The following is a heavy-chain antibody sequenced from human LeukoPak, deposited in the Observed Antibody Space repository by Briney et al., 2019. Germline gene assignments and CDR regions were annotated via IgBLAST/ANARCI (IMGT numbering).Heavy chain of an antibody. D-gene: IGHD3-10*01. CDR1: GFTFSSYW. CDR2: IKQDGSEK. CDR3: ARVLWFGELLGLGAFDI. J-gene: IGHJ3*02. Sequence: GGSLRLSCAASGFTFSSYWMSWVRQAPGKGQEWVANIKQDGSEKYYVDSVKGRFTISRDNAKNSLYLQMNSLRAEDTAVYYCARVLWFGELLGLGAFDIWGQGTMVTVSS. V-gene: IGHV3-7*04.